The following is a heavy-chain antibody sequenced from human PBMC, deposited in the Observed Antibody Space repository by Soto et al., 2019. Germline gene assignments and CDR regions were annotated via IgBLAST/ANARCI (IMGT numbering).Heavy chain of an antibody. D-gene: IGHD6-6*01. J-gene: IGHJ4*02. CDR2: MKPSSGDT. Sequence: QVQLVQSGAEVREPGASVKVSCKASGYTFTTYDINWVRQATGQGLEWMGWMKPSSGDTGYGQKFQGRVGLTRDTSTSTANMELSGLKSEDTAVYYCVALARWGQGTLVTVSS. CDR3: VALAR. V-gene: IGHV1-8*01. CDR1: GYTFTTYD.